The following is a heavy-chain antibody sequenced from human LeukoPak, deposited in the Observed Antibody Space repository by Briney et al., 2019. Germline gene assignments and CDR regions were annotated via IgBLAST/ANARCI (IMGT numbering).Heavy chain of an antibody. Sequence: ASVKVSCKASGYTFTGYYMHWVRQAPGQGLEWMGRINPNSGGTNYAQKFQRRGTVTRETSISPAYMELRRRRSVDTPVYYPASGATAYSYYMDVWGKGATVTVSS. D-gene: IGHD1-26*01. CDR2: INPNSGGT. J-gene: IGHJ6*03. CDR3: ASGATAYSYYMDV. CDR1: GYTFTGYY. V-gene: IGHV1-2*06.